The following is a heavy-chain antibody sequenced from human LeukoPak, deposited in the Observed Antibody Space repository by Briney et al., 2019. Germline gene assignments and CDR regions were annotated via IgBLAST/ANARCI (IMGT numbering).Heavy chain of an antibody. CDR2: ISGDGSEK. Sequence: PGGSLRLSCEASGFTFTVFWMSWLRQAPGKGLECVAHISGDGSEKSYVDSVRGRFTISRDNAKNSLYLQMNSLRAEDTAVYYCARLSGPAAADYWGQGTLITVSS. V-gene: IGHV3-7*01. CDR3: ARLSGPAAADY. D-gene: IGHD2-2*01. J-gene: IGHJ4*01. CDR1: GFTFTVFW.